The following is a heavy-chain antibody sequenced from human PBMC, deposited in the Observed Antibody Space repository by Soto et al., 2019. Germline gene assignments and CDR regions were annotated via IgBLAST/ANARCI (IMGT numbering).Heavy chain of an antibody. CDR3: ARLLRYCSSTSCYPTYYFDY. CDR2: IYYSGST. V-gene: IGHV4-59*08. Sequence: TLSLTCTVSGGSISSDYWSWIRQPPGKGLEWIGYIYYSGSTNYNPSLKSRVTISVDTSKNQFSLKLSSVTAADTAVYYCARLLRYCSSTSCYPTYYFDYWGQGTLVTVSS. J-gene: IGHJ4*02. CDR1: GGSISSDY. D-gene: IGHD2-2*01.